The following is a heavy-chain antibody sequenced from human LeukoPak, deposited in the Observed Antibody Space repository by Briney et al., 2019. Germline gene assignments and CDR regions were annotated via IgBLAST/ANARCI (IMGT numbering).Heavy chain of an antibody. V-gene: IGHV4-39*01. Sequence: KPSETLSLTCTVSGGSISNYYWAWIRQPPGKGLEWIGSIYYSGSTDYNPSLKSRVTISVDTSKNQFSLRLSSVTAADMAVYNCARLGGYSYGYSGAFDIWGQGTMVTVSS. CDR3: ARLGGYSYGYSGAFDI. J-gene: IGHJ3*02. CDR2: IYYSGST. CDR1: GGSISNYY. D-gene: IGHD5-18*01.